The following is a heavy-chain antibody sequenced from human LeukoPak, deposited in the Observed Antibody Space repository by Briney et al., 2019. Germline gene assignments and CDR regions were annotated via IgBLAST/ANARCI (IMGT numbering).Heavy chain of an antibody. V-gene: IGHV1-18*01. CDR1: GYTFTSYG. J-gene: IGHJ5*02. D-gene: IGHD6-19*01. Sequence: ASVKVSCNASGYTFTSYGISWVRQAPGQGLEWMGWVSAYNGNTNYAQKLQGRVTMTTDTSTSTAYMELRSLRSDDTAVYYCARLTIAVAGGNWFDPWGQGTLVTVSS. CDR2: VSAYNGNT. CDR3: ARLTIAVAGGNWFDP.